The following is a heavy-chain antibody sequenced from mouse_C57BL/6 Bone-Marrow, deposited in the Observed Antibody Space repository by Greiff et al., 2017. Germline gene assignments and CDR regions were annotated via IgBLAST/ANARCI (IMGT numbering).Heavy chain of an antibody. J-gene: IGHJ3*01. CDR3: ARPGSAWFAY. CDR2: ISGGGGNT. V-gene: IGHV5-9*01. CDR1: GFTFSSYT. D-gene: IGHD1-1*01. Sequence: EVQLQESGGGLVKPGGSLKLSCAASGFTFSSYTMSWVRQTPEKRLEWVATISGGGGNTYYPDSVKGRFTISRDNAKNTLYLQMSSLRSEDTALYYCARPGSAWFAYWGQGTLVTVSA.